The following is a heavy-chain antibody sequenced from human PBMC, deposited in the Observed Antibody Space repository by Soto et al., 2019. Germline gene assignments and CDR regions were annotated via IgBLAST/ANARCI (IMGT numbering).Heavy chain of an antibody. CDR3: ARVRGRSYYSRILDY. D-gene: IGHD3-22*01. Sequence: SVKVSRKGSGYTFTGYYMHWVRQDPGQGLEWMGWINPNSGGTNYAQKFQGRVTMTRDTSISTAYMELSRLRSDDTAVYYCARVRGRSYYSRILDYWGQGTLVTVSS. V-gene: IGHV1-2*02. J-gene: IGHJ4*02. CDR1: GYTFTGYY. CDR2: INPNSGGT.